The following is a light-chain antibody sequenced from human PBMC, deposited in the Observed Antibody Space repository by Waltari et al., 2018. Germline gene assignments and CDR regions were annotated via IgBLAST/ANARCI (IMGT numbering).Light chain of an antibody. CDR2: SNN. CDR1: SSNIGSNT. Sequence: QSVLTQPPSASGTPGQRVTISCSGSSSNIGSNTVNWYQQLPGMAPKLIIYSNNQRPSGVPDRFSGSQSGTSASLAISGLQSDDEADYYCAAWDVSLKGVFGGGTKVTVL. V-gene: IGLV1-44*01. CDR3: AAWDVSLKGV. J-gene: IGLJ2*01.